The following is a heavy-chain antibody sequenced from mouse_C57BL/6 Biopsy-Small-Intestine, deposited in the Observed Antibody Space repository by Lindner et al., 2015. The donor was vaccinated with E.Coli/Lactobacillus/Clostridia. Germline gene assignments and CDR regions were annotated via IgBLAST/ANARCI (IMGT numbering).Heavy chain of an antibody. CDR2: ISPRTGGT. V-gene: IGHV1-42*01. D-gene: IGHD1-1*01. CDR3: ASSNYGSTWFAY. CDR1: GYSFTGYY. Sequence: VQLQESGPELVKPGASVKISCKASGYSFTGYYMNWVKQSPEKSLEWIGEISPRTGGTTYNQKFRAKVTLTVDESSSTAYLQLKSLASEDSAFYYCASSNYGSTWFAYWGQGTLVTVSA. J-gene: IGHJ3*01.